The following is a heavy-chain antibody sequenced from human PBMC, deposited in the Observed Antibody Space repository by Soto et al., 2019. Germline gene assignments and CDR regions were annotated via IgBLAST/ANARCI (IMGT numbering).Heavy chain of an antibody. CDR2: ISSSSSYI. Sequence: PGGSLRLSCAASGFTFSRYSMNWVRQAPGKRLEWVSSISSSSSYIYYADSVKGRFTISRDNAKNSLYLQMNSLRAEDTAVYYCARDAYYYDSSGYPPYDDFHFWGQGTMVTVS. J-gene: IGHJ3*01. D-gene: IGHD3-22*01. V-gene: IGHV3-21*01. CDR3: ARDAYYYDSSGYPPYDDFHF. CDR1: GFTFSRYS.